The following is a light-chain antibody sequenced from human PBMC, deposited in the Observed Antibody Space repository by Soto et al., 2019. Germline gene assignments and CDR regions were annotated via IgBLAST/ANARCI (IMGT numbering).Light chain of an antibody. J-gene: IGLJ1*01. CDR3: RSYTSRRTPYV. V-gene: IGLV2-14*01. CDR2: DVS. CDR1: SSDVGDYNY. Sequence: QSVLTQPASVSGSPGQSITISCTGTSSDVGDYNYVSWYQQHPGKAPKLMIYDVSNRPSGVSNRFSGSKSGNTASLTISGPQAGEGADYYCRSYTSRRTPYVFGTGTKLTVL.